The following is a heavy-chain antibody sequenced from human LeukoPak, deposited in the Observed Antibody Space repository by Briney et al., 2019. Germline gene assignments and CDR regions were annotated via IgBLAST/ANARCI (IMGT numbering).Heavy chain of an antibody. D-gene: IGHD6-13*01. CDR2: ITGSGGRT. CDR3: ASSSRRTYSSSWYDIRDYYYMDV. Sequence: PGGSLRLSCAASGFTFSSYAMNWVRQAPGKGLEWVSAITGSGGRTYYADSVKGRFTISRDNSKNTLYLQMNGLRAEDTAVYYCASSSRRTYSSSWYDIRDYYYMDVWGKGTTVTVSS. J-gene: IGHJ6*03. V-gene: IGHV3-23*01. CDR1: GFTFSSYA.